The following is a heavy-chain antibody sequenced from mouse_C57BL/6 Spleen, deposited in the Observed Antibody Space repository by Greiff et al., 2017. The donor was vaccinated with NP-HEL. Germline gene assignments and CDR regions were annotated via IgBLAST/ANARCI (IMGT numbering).Heavy chain of an antibody. D-gene: IGHD1-1*01. CDR1: GYTFTDYY. Sequence: VQLQQSGPVLVKPGASVKMSCKASGYTFTDYYMNWVKQSHGKSLEWIGVINPYNGGTSYNQKFKGKATLTVDKSSSTAYMELNSLTSEDSAVYYCAREEGSSYLYARDYWGQGTSVTVSS. V-gene: IGHV1-19*01. J-gene: IGHJ4*01. CDR3: AREEGSSYLYARDY. CDR2: INPYNGGT.